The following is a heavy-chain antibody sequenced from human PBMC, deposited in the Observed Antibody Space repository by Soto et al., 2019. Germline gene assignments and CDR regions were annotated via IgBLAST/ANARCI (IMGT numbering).Heavy chain of an antibody. CDR3: TLLERNDY. CDR2: ISPDGAGT. Sequence: GGSLRLSCAAPGFTFRSSVMGWVRQAPGKGLEWVSTISPDGAGTHYADSVKGRFTISRDNSKNTLSLQMSSLRAEDTAVYYCTLLERNDYWGQGSLVTVSS. V-gene: IGHV3-23*01. CDR1: GFTFRSSV. J-gene: IGHJ4*02. D-gene: IGHD3-3*01.